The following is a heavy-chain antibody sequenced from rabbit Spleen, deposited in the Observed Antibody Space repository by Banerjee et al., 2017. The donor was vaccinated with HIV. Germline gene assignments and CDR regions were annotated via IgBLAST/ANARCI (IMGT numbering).Heavy chain of an antibody. J-gene: IGHJ4*01. Sequence: QQQLEEYGGDLVQPEGSLTLTCKASGLDFSSSYWICWVRQAPGKGLEWIACIYAGSCGTTYYASGAKGRFTFSKTSSTTVTLQMTSLTAADTATYFCARDLDGVIGWNFGWWGPGTLVPV. D-gene: IGHD4-1*01. CDR1: GLDFSSSYW. CDR2: IYAGSCGTT. CDR3: ARDLDGVIGWNFGW. V-gene: IGHV1S45*01.